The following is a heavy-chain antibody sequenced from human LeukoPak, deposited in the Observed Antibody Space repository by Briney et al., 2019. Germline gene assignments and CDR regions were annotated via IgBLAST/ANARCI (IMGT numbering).Heavy chain of an antibody. V-gene: IGHV4-38-2*02. D-gene: IGHD7-27*01. Sequence: SETLSLTCTVSGYSISSGYYWGWIRQPPGKGLEWIGSGSTYYNPSLKSRVTISVDTSKNQFSLKLNSLTAADTAVYYCARAIRTGLGIGSFDGWGQGTLVTVSS. CDR1: GYSISSGYY. CDR2: SGST. J-gene: IGHJ4*02. CDR3: ARAIRTGLGIGSFDG.